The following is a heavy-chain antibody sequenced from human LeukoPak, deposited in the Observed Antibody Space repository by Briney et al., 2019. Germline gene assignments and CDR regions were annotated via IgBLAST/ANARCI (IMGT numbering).Heavy chain of an antibody. D-gene: IGHD2-2*01. CDR1: GFTFSSYG. CDR2: ISYDGSNK. V-gene: IGHV3-30*18. Sequence: PGGSLRLSCAASGFTFSSYGMHWVRQAPGKGLEWVAVISYDGSNKYYADSVKGRFTISRDNSKNTLYLQMNSLRAEDTAVYYCAKDSIGFPNQLLPTYGMDVWGQGTTVSVSS. CDR3: AKDSIGFPNQLLPTYGMDV. J-gene: IGHJ6*02.